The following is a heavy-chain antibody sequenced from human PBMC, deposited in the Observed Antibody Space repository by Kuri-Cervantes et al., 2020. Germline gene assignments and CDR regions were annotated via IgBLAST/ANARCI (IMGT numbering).Heavy chain of an antibody. CDR2: ISYDGSNK. D-gene: IGHD2-15*01. CDR3: ARDIVVVVAATVAHWFDP. Sequence: GGSLRLSCAASGFTFSSYAMHWVRQAPGKGLEWVAVISYDGSNKYYADSVKGRFTIPRDNSKDTLYLQMNSLRAEDTAVYYCARDIVVVVAATVAHWFDPWGQGTLVTVSS. J-gene: IGHJ5*02. CDR1: GFTFSSYA. V-gene: IGHV3-30-3*01.